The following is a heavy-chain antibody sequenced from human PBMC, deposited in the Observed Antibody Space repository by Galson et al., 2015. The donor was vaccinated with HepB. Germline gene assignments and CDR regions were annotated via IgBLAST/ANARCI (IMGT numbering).Heavy chain of an antibody. V-gene: IGHV1-69*13. Sequence: SVKVSCKASGGSVSTYTINWVRQVPGQGLDWMGAIIPVFGTTTYAQKFQGRVTITADESTSTAYMELSSLKYDDTAVYYCASRHCSSANCPGHYFHYYYMDVWGKGTTVTVSS. CDR1: GGSVSTYT. J-gene: IGHJ6*03. D-gene: IGHD2-2*01. CDR2: IIPVFGTT. CDR3: ASRHCSSANCPGHYFHYYYMDV.